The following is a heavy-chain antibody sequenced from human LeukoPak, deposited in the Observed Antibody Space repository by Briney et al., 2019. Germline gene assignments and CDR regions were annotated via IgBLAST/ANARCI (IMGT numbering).Heavy chain of an antibody. CDR1: GYTFNSFG. Sequence: ASVKVSCKASGYTFNSFGINRMRQAPGQGLEWMGWINVYGGHAKYAQKFLGRVSLTTDTSTSTAYMELRSLTSDDTAMYFCARPRRRYYYYGMDVWGQGTSVTVSS. CDR3: ARPRRRYYYYGMDV. V-gene: IGHV1-18*01. CDR2: INVYGGHA. J-gene: IGHJ6*02.